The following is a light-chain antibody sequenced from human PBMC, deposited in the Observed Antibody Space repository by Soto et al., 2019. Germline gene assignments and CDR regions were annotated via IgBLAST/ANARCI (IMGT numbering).Light chain of an antibody. V-gene: IGLV2-11*01. J-gene: IGLJ1*01. CDR1: SSDVGGYNY. CDR3: SSYAGSYTYV. CDR2: DVS. Sequence: QSALTQPRSVSGSPGQSVTISCTGTSSDVGGYNYVSWYQQHPGKAPKLMIYDVSKRPSGVPDRFSGSKSGNTASLTISGLQAEDEADYYCSSYAGSYTYVFGTGIKLTVL.